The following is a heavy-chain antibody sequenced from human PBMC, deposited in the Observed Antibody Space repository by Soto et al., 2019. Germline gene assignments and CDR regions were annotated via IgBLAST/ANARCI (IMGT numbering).Heavy chain of an antibody. D-gene: IGHD3-22*01. V-gene: IGHV4-59*08. CDR1: DGSLSPNY. CDR3: ARLGAYYQAMDS. CDR2: IYFAGTT. J-gene: IGHJ1*01. Sequence: PSETLSLTCTVSDGSLSPNYWSWIRQPPGKGLEWIGYIYFAGTTTYNPSLQSRVSISLDTSKNEVSLKLTSVTAADTAVYFCARLGAYYQAMDSRGQGTLVTVSS.